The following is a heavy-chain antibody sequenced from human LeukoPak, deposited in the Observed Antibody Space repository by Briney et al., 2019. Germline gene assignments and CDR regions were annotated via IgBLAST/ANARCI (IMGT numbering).Heavy chain of an antibody. CDR3: ARDLLNEGNHLDY. CDR1: GGSISSGDYY. J-gene: IGHJ4*02. CDR2: IYYSGST. Sequence: SETLSLTCTVSGGSISSGDYYWSWIRQPPGKGLGWIGYIYYSGSTYYNPSLKSRVTISVDTSKNQFSLKLSSVTAADTAVYYCARDLLNEGNHLDYWGQGTLVTVSS. D-gene: IGHD4-23*01. V-gene: IGHV4-30-4*01.